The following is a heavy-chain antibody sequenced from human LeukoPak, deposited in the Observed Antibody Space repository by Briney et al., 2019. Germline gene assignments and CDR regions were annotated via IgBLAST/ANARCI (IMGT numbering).Heavy chain of an antibody. Sequence: GASVKVSCKASGGTFSSYAISWVRQAPGQGLEWMGGIIPIFGTANYAQKFQGRVTTTADESTSTAYMELRSLTSEDTAVYYCARGLNHNDRPTDAFDIWGQGTKVTVSS. CDR2: IIPIFGTA. D-gene: IGHD3-22*01. CDR3: ARGLNHNDRPTDAFDI. J-gene: IGHJ3*02. CDR1: GGTFSSYA. V-gene: IGHV1-69*13.